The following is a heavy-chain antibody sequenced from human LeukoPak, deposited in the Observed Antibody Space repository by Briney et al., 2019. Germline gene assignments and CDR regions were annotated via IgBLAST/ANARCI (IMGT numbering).Heavy chain of an antibody. J-gene: IGHJ5*02. Sequence: PSETLSLTCTVSGGSISSSSYYWGWIRQPPGKGLEWIGSIYYSGSTYYNPSLKSRVTISVDTSKNQFSLKLSSVTAADTAVYYCARQIAVATIRRIWQWLPLGNWFDPWGQGTLVTVSS. CDR2: IYYSGST. V-gene: IGHV4-39*01. CDR3: ARQIAVATIRRIWQWLPLGNWFDP. CDR1: GGSISSSSYY. D-gene: IGHD5-12*01.